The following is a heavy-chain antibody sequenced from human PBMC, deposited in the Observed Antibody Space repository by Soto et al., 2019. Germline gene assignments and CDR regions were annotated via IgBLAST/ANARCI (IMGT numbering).Heavy chain of an antibody. CDR3: ARGIRRGTYWFDP. V-gene: IGHV1-8*01. CDR1: GYIFTSYD. D-gene: IGHD1-26*01. J-gene: IGHJ5*02. CDR2: VNPNSGNT. Sequence: QVQLVQSGAEVKKPGASVKVSCTASGYIFTSYDINWVRQATGQGLEWMGWVNPNSGNTGYAQKFQGRVTMTRNTSISTVYMELSSLRSEDTAVYYCARGIRRGTYWFDPWGQGTLVTVSS.